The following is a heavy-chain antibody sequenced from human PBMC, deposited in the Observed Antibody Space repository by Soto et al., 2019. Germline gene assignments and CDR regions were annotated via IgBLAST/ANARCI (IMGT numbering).Heavy chain of an antibody. CDR2: INHSGAT. V-gene: IGHV4-61*01. J-gene: IGHJ4*02. D-gene: IGHD3-10*01. CDR3: ARGLDFYGSGSPDLNGY. Sequence: SATLSLTCTVSGGSVSGASYYWSWIRQPPGKGLEWIGNINHSGATNYNPSLKTRATISVDTSKKQFSLKLRSVTSADTAVYYCARGLDFYGSGSPDLNGYWGQGTLVTVSS. CDR1: GGSVSGASYY.